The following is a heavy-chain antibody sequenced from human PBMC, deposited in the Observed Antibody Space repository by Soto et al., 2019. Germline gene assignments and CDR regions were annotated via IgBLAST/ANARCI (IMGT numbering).Heavy chain of an antibody. CDR2: IYYSGST. J-gene: IGHJ4*02. CDR1: GGSISSYY. CDR3: ARSVYCGGDCYSKIFDY. D-gene: IGHD2-21*01. Sequence: SETLSLTCTVSGGSISSYYWSWIRQPPGKGLEWIGYIYYSGSTNYNPSLKSRVTISVDTSKNQFSLKLSSVTAADTAVYYCARSVYCGGDCYSKIFDYWGQGTLVTVSS. V-gene: IGHV4-59*01.